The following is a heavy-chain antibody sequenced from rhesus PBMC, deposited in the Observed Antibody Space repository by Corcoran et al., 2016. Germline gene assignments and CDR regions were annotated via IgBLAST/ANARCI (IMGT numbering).Heavy chain of an antibody. CDR1: VAPISSSNSS. D-gene: IGHD6-31*01. J-gene: IGHJ4*01. CDR2: ISYSGST. Sequence: QVQLQDPGPGLVKPSETRSLTCAVSVAPISSSNSSWSWFRQPPGKGLEWIGYISYSGSTSYNPSLKSRVTIARDTSKNQLSRKLSSVTAADTAVYYCARDLVAAAAPFDYWGQGVLVTVSS. V-gene: IGHV4-122*02. CDR3: ARDLVAAAAPFDY.